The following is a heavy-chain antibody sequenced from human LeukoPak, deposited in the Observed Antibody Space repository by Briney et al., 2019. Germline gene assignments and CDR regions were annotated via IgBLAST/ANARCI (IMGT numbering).Heavy chain of an antibody. Sequence: GASVKVSCKASGYTFTSYYMHWVRQAPGQGLEWMGIINPSGGSTGYAQKFQGRVTMTRDTSTSTVYMELSSLRSEDTAVYYCAREKGIVGAIHDAFDIWGQGTMVTVSS. D-gene: IGHD1-26*01. CDR1: GYTFTSYY. J-gene: IGHJ3*02. CDR3: AREKGIVGAIHDAFDI. CDR2: INPSGGST. V-gene: IGHV1-46*03.